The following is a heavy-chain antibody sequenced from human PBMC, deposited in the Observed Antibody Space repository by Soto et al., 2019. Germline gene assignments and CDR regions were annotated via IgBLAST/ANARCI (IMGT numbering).Heavy chain of an antibody. J-gene: IGHJ4*02. CDR1: GFTFSTYI. V-gene: IGHV3-21*01. CDR2: ITSSSSYI. D-gene: IGHD5-12*01. Sequence: KAGGSLRLSCAASGFTFSTYIMNWVRQAPGKGLEWVSSITSSSSYIYYADSVKGRFTISRDNAKNSLYLQMNSLRAEDTALYYCARSSGYDSRFDYWGQGALVTVSS. CDR3: ARSSGYDSRFDY.